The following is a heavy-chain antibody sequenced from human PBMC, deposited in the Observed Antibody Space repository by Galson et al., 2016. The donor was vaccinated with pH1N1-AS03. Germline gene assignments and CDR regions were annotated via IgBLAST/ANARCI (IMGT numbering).Heavy chain of an antibody. D-gene: IGHD4/OR15-4a*01. CDR1: GLTVNTNY. CDR2: IYSGGRT. CDR3: VRNDYENVDLQGFYFDY. J-gene: IGHJ4*02. V-gene: IGHV3-53*01. Sequence: SLRLSCAASGLTVNTNYMSWVRQAPGKGLEWVSTIYSGGRTYYADSGKGRFTISRDRSKNTLYLQMNSLRAEDTAVYYCVRNDYENVDLQGFYFDYWGQGTLVTVSS.